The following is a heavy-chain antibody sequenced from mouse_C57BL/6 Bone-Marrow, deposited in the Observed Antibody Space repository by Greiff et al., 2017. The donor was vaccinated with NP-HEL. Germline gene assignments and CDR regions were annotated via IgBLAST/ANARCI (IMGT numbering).Heavy chain of an antibody. CDR1: GFTFSDFY. J-gene: IGHJ4*01. CDR3: ARDARDYGSSYVDAMDY. D-gene: IGHD1-1*01. CDR2: SRNKANDYTT. V-gene: IGHV7-1*01. Sequence: DVMLVESGGGLVQSGRSLRLSCAPSGFTFSDFYMEWVRQAPGKGLEWIAASRNKANDYTTEYSASVKGRFIVSRDTSQSILYLQMNALRAEDTAIYYCARDARDYGSSYVDAMDYWGQGTSVTVSS.